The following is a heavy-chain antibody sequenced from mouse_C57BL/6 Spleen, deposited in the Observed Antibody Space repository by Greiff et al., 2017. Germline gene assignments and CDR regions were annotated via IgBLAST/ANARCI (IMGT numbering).Heavy chain of an antibody. CDR1: GFTFSDAW. J-gene: IGHJ1*03. V-gene: IGHV6-6*01. CDR3: TRGPAGSIYDGYYPYWYFDV. Sequence: DVKLVESGGGLVQPGGSMKLSCAASGFTFSDAWMDWVRQSPEKGLEWVAEIRNKANNHATYYAESVKGRFTISRDDSKSSVYLQMNSLRAEDTGIYYCTRGPAGSIYDGYYPYWYFDVWGTGTTVTVSS. D-gene: IGHD2-3*01. CDR2: IRNKANNHAT.